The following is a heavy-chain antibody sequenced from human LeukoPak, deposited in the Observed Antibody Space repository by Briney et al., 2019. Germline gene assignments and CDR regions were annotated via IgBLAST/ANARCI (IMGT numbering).Heavy chain of an antibody. CDR3: ASDGDYGY. Sequence: GGSLRLSCAASGFTFSSYAMSWVRQAPGKGLEWVANIKQDGSDKYYVGSVKGRFTISRDNAKNSLYLQMNSLRAEDTAVYYCASDGDYGYWGQGTLVTVSS. V-gene: IGHV3-7*01. CDR1: GFTFSSYA. CDR2: IKQDGSDK. D-gene: IGHD4-17*01. J-gene: IGHJ4*02.